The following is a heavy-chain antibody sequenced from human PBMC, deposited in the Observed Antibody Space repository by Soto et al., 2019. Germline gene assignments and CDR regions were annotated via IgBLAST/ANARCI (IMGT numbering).Heavy chain of an antibody. J-gene: IGHJ6*02. Sequence: SETLSLTCAVYGGSFSGYYWSWIRQPPGKGLEWIGEINHSGSTNYNPSLKSRVTISVDTSKNQFSLKLSSVTAADTAVYYCARESGRGETNFYDSSGYLISPRSRYGMDVSGQRTTLTVS. V-gene: IGHV4-34*01. D-gene: IGHD3-22*01. CDR3: ARESGRGETNFYDSSGYLISPRSRYGMDV. CDR1: GGSFSGYY. CDR2: INHSGST.